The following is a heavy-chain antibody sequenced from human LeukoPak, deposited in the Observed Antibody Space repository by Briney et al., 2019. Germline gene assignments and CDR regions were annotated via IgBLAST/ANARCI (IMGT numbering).Heavy chain of an antibody. V-gene: IGHV1-8*01. CDR2: MNPDTGNT. CDR3: ARLSDTPAYYYSSGYYHIRY. CDR1: GYTFFAYD. J-gene: IGHJ4*02. Sequence: ASVKVSCKASGYTFFAYDINWVRQGAGQGLEWIGWMNPDTGNTGCAQKFQGRVTMTRDTSKSTAYMEPNSLRSEDTAVYYCARLSDTPAYYYSSGYYHIRYWGQGTLLTVSS. D-gene: IGHD3-22*01.